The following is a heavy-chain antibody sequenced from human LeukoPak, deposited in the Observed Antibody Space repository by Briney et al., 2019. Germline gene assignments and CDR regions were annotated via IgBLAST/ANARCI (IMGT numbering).Heavy chain of an antibody. V-gene: IGHV3-23*01. Sequence: GGSLRLSCAASGFTFSSYGMSWVRQAPGKGLEWVSGIRGSGGSTYYADSVKGRFTISRDNSKNTLYLQMNSLRAEDTAVYYCAKDRIADYFGSGSWYYNGMDVWGQGTTVTVSS. CDR3: AKDRIADYFGSGSWYYNGMDV. CDR2: IRGSGGST. D-gene: IGHD3-10*01. J-gene: IGHJ6*02. CDR1: GFTFSSYG.